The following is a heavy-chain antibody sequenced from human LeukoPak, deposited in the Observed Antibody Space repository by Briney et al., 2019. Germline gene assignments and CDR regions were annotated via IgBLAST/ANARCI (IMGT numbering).Heavy chain of an antibody. V-gene: IGHV4-31*03. J-gene: IGHJ4*02. CDR3: ARGSQSLGYCSGGSCRAKIFDY. D-gene: IGHD2-15*01. CDR2: IYYTGST. Sequence: SETLSLTCTVSGASISSGGYSWSWVRQHPGKGLEWIGYIYYTGSTYYNPSLKSRVTISVDTSKNQFSLKLSSVTAADTAVYYCARGSQSLGYCSGGSCRAKIFDYWGQGTLVTVSS. CDR1: GASISSGGYS.